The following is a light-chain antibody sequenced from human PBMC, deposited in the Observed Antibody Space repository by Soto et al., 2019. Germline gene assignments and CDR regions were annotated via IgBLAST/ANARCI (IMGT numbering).Light chain of an antibody. CDR3: QQYGSSLYT. Sequence: ELLLTQSPGTLSLSPGERATLSCRASQSVSSSYLAWYQQKPGQAPRLLIYDTSSRATGIPDRFSGSGSGTDFTLTISRLEPEDFAVYYCQQYGSSLYTFGQGTKMEI. J-gene: IGKJ2*01. V-gene: IGKV3-20*01. CDR1: QSVSSSY. CDR2: DTS.